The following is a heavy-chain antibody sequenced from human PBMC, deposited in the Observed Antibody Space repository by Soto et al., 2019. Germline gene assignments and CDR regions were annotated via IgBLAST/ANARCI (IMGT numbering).Heavy chain of an antibody. D-gene: IGHD6-19*01. Sequence: QVQLVESGGGVVQPGRSLRLSCAASGFTFSSDGMHWVRQAPGKGLEWLAIISFNGNNKYYTDSVRGRFTISRDNSKNTLYLQMSSLTIEDTAVYYCAKDSGWYIDYWGQGTLVTVSS. CDR2: ISFNGNNK. CDR3: AKDSGWYIDY. CDR1: GFTFSSDG. J-gene: IGHJ4*02. V-gene: IGHV3-30*18.